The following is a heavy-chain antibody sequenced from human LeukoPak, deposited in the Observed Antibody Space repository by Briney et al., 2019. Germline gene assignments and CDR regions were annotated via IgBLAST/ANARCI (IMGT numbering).Heavy chain of an antibody. V-gene: IGHV3-23*01. CDR2: ISGSGGST. Sequence: GGSLRLSCAASGSTFSNYAMSWVRQAPGKGLEWVSTISGSGGSTYYADSVKGRFTISRDNSKTTLYLQMNSLRAVDTAVYYCARIDGSDDYWGQGTLVTVSS. CDR1: GSTFSNYA. CDR3: ARIDGSDDY. J-gene: IGHJ4*02. D-gene: IGHD5-24*01.